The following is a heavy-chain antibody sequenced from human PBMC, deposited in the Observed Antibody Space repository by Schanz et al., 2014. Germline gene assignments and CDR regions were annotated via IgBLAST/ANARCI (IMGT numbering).Heavy chain of an antibody. D-gene: IGHD1-1*01. CDR1: GFIFGSSA. J-gene: IGHJ4*02. V-gene: IGHV3-23*01. Sequence: EVQLLESGGGLIQPGGSLRLSCAASGFIFGSSAMAWVRRAPGKGLEWVSGITGASDHIDYAESVKGRFTISRDNSKNTLCLQMDGHTAEYSADYVCAKKIPAYKHFDSWGQGTLVTVSS. CDR2: ITGASDHI. CDR3: AKKIPAYKHFDS.